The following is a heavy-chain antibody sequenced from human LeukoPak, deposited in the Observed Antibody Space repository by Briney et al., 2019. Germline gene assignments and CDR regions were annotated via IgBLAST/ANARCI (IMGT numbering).Heavy chain of an antibody. J-gene: IGHJ3*02. Sequence: GGSLRLSCAASGFTFSSYWMSWVRQAQGKGLEWVANIKQDGSEKYYVDSVKGRFTISRDNAKNSLYLQMNSLRAEDTAVYYCAREFAGAHDAFDIWGQGTMVTVSS. D-gene: IGHD4/OR15-4a*01. CDR3: AREFAGAHDAFDI. CDR2: IKQDGSEK. V-gene: IGHV3-7*01. CDR1: GFTFSSYW.